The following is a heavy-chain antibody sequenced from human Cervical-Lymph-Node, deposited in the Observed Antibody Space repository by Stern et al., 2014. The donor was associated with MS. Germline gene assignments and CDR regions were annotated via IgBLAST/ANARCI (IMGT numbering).Heavy chain of an antibody. J-gene: IGHJ4*02. CDR1: GFSLSTSGVG. CDR2: IYWDEDK. CDR3: AHRCLLEYYFDY. Sequence: QITLKESGPTLVKPTQTLTLTCTFSGFSLSTSGVGVGWIRQPPGKALEWLALIYWDEDKRYSPSLKSRLTITKDPSKNQVVLTMTNIDPVDPATYYCAHRCLLEYYFDYWGQGTLVTVSS. V-gene: IGHV2-5*02. D-gene: IGHD3-16*01.